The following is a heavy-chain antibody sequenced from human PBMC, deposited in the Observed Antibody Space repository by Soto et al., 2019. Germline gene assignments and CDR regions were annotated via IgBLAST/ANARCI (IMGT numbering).Heavy chain of an antibody. D-gene: IGHD1-1*01. CDR3: AKEGRGSNWDGGKY. CDR1: GGSISSSSYD. V-gene: IGHV4-39*02. CDR2: IFYNGAT. J-gene: IGHJ4*02. Sequence: QVQLQESGPGLVKPSEILSLTCTVSGGSISSSSYDWGWVRQPPGKGLEWIGTIFYNGATQYNLSLKSRVTISIDTSKNQYSLRLSSVTAADMAVYYCAKEGRGSNWDGGKYWGQGTLVTVSS.